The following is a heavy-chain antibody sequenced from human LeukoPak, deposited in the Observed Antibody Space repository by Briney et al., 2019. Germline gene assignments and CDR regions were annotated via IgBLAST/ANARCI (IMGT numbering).Heavy chain of an antibody. J-gene: IGHJ6*02. CDR2: INPGNGDT. V-gene: IGHV1-3*01. CDR1: GYTFTNYA. Sequence: ASVKVSCKGSGYTFTNYAVLWVRQAPGQRLEWLGWINPGNGDTKYSQNFQGRVTVTSDTSAATAYVELNSLTSEDTAVYYCARERWHCRVNCYSVYYYALDVWGQGTTVTVSS. CDR3: ARERWHCRVNCYSVYYYALDV. D-gene: IGHD2-15*01.